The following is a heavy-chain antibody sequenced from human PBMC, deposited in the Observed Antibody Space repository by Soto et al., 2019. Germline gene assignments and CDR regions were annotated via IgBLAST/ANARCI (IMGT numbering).Heavy chain of an antibody. D-gene: IGHD3-3*02. CDR3: ASPKIAFYNRFDP. Sequence: QLQLQESGPGLVRPSETLSLTCTVSGGSISSSSYYWGWIRQPPGKGLVWIGSIYYSGSTYYNPSLKSRVTISVDTSKYQFSLKLSSVTAADTAVYYCASPKIAFYNRFDPWGQGTLVTVSS. V-gene: IGHV4-39*01. CDR1: GGSISSSSYY. J-gene: IGHJ5*02. CDR2: IYYSGST.